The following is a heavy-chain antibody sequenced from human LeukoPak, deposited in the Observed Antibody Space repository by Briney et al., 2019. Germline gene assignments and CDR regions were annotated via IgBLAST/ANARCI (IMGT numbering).Heavy chain of an antibody. Sequence: ASVKVSCKASGYTFTSYYIHWVRQAPGQGLEWMGWISAYNGNTNYAQKLQGRVTMTTDTSTSTAYMELRSLRSDDTAVYYCARDTYYDILTGSPHYYYYYGMDVWGQGTTATVSS. CDR2: ISAYNGNT. J-gene: IGHJ6*02. CDR3: ARDTYYDILTGSPHYYYYYGMDV. CDR1: GYTFTSYY. V-gene: IGHV1-18*04. D-gene: IGHD3-9*01.